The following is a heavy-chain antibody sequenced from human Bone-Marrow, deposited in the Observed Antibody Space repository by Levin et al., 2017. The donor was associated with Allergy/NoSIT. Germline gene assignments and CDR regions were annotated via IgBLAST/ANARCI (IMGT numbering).Heavy chain of an antibody. J-gene: IGHJ5*02. CDR3: ARGSWFDP. V-gene: IGHV4-59*01. CDR2: ISYSGST. Sequence: SQTLSLTCPVSGGSIHSYYWSWIRQPPGKGLEWIGYISYSGSTRYNPSLKSRVTISVDTSKNQLSLSLTSVTAADTAVYYCARGSWFDPWGQGTLVTVSS. CDR1: GGSIHSYY.